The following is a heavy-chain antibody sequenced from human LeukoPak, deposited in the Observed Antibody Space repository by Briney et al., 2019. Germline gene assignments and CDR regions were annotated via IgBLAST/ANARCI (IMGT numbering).Heavy chain of an antibody. Sequence: GGSLRLSCAASGFTFGDYAMTWVRQAPGKGLEWVSAISGSGGSTYYADSVKGRLTISRDNSKNTLYLQMNSLRAEDTAVYYCATNAGQWLVPFDYWGLGTLVTVSS. CDR3: ATNAGQWLVPFDY. V-gene: IGHV3-23*01. CDR2: ISGSGGST. D-gene: IGHD6-19*01. CDR1: GFTFGDYA. J-gene: IGHJ4*01.